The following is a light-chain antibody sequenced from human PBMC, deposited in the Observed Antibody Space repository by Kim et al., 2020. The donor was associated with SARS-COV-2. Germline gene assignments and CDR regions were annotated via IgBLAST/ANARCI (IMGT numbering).Light chain of an antibody. J-gene: IGKJ4*01. CDR3: QQNDYIPPG. Sequence: DIQMTQSPSSLSASVGDRVTITCQASQYITNYLNWYQQKPGKAPKLLIYDASNLETGVPSRFSGGGSGTDFTFTISGLQPEDVATYYCQQNDYIPPGFGGGNKVDIK. V-gene: IGKV1-33*01. CDR1: QYITNY. CDR2: DAS.